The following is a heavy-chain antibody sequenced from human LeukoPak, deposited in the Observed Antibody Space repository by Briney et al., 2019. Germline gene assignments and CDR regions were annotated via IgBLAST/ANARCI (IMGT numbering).Heavy chain of an antibody. CDR1: GFTFSSYS. V-gene: IGHV3-48*01. CDR2: VSSSTSTI. Sequence: GGSLRLSCAASGFTFSSYSMNWVRQAPGKGLEWVSYVSSSTSTIYYADSVKGRFTISRDNAKNSLFLQMNSLRAEDTAVYYCARDTFYGSVYWGQGTLVTVSS. J-gene: IGHJ4*02. D-gene: IGHD3-10*01. CDR3: ARDTFYGSVY.